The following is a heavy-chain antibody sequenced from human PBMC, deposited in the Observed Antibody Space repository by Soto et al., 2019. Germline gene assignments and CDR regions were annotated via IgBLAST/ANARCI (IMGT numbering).Heavy chain of an antibody. J-gene: IGHJ6*02. CDR3: ARDRGSYGMDV. V-gene: IGHV4-31*03. CDR1: GDSVSGGYY. CDR2: VSPIGTP. Sequence: QVQLQESGPGLVKPSQTLSLTCTVSGDSVSGGYYWSWVRQRPRKGLEWIGYVSPIGTPDYSPSRNSRGSISVDTAKNQVSLEVRSVTAADTAVYYCARDRGSYGMDVWGQGTTATVSS.